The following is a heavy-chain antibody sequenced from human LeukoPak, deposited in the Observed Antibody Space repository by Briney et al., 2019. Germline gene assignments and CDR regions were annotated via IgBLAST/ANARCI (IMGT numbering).Heavy chain of an antibody. CDR3: ARKAELGPHNHLDF. V-gene: IGHV3-20*04. CDR2: INWNGGST. D-gene: IGHD1-7*01. Sequence: RSGGSLRLPCVVSGLTFHENGMSWVRQAPGKGLEWVSAINWNGGSTAYADSVRGRFTISRDNAKNSLYLQMNSLIAEDTAFYFCARKAELGPHNHLDFWGQGTLVTVSS. J-gene: IGHJ4*02. CDR1: GLTFHENG.